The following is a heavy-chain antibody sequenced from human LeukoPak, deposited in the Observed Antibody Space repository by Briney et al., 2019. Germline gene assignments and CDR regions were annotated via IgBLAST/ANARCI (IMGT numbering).Heavy chain of an antibody. CDR3: ARNPLYGSGSYANNWFDP. D-gene: IGHD3-10*01. CDR1: GGSISSSSYY. CDR2: IYYSGST. J-gene: IGHJ5*02. Sequence: SETLSLTCTVSGGSISSSSYYWGWIRQPPGKGLEWIGSIYYSGSTYYNPSLKSRVTISVDTSKNQFSLKLCSVTAADTAVYYCARNPLYGSGSYANNWFDPWGQGTLVTVSS. V-gene: IGHV4-39*01.